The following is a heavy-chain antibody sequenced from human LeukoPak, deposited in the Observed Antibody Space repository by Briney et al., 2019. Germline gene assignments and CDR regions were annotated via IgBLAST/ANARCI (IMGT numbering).Heavy chain of an antibody. CDR3: ARDVDTAMVRDY. CDR1: GYTFTGYY. V-gene: IGHV1-2*02. D-gene: IGHD5-18*01. CDR2: INPNSGGT. Sequence: ASVKVSCKASGYTFTGYYMHWVRQAPGQGLEWMGWINPNSGGTNYAQKFQGRVTMTRDTSISTAYMELSRLRSDDTAEYYCARDVDTAMVRDYWGQGTLVTVSS. J-gene: IGHJ4*02.